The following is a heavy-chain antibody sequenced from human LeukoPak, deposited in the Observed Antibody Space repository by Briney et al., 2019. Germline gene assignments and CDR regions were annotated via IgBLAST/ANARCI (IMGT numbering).Heavy chain of an antibody. J-gene: IGHJ4*02. CDR2: ISTGGSPI. CDR3: AQTSEY. V-gene: IGHV3-48*01. Sequence: GGSQTLFCAPSKFTFSTYSMKCARQSRGRGRVWVSYISTGGSPIYYADSVKGRFTNSRDNAKNSLYLQMSRLRAEDTAVYYCAQTSEYWGQGTLVTVSS. CDR1: KFTFSTYS.